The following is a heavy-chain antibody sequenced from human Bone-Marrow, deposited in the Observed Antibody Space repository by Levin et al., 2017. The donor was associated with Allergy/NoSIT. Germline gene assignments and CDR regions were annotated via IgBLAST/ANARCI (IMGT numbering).Heavy chain of an antibody. D-gene: IGHD2-21*02. CDR3: ARDKSSDGVTPDWYFDL. J-gene: IGHJ2*01. V-gene: IGHV3-48*03. Sequence: TGGSLRLSCAASGFTFSSYEMNWVREAPGKGLEWISYISSSGTTKYYADSVKGRFTISSKTSVYLQMNSLRAEDTAIYYCARDKSSDGVTPDWYFDLWGRGTLVTVSS. CDR1: GFTFSSYE. CDR2: ISSSGTTK.